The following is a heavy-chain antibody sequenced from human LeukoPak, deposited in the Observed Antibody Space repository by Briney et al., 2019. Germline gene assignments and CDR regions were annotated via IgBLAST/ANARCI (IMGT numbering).Heavy chain of an antibody. V-gene: IGHV4-59*01. CDR2: IYYSGST. Sequence: PSETLSLTCTVSGGSISSYYWSWIRQPPGKGLEWIGDIYYSGSTNYNPSLKSRVTISVDTSKNQFSLKLSSVTAADTAVYYCARVPRGPHYYDSSGHAFDIWGQGTMVTVSS. CDR3: ARVPRGPHYYDSSGHAFDI. J-gene: IGHJ3*02. D-gene: IGHD3-22*01. CDR1: GGSISSYY.